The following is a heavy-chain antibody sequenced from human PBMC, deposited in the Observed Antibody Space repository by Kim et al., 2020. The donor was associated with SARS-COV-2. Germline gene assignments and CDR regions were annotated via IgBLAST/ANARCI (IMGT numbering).Heavy chain of an antibody. CDR2: ISYDGSNK. V-gene: IGHV3-30*04. J-gene: IGHJ5*02. CDR1: GFTFSSYA. CDR3: ARDPGIAAAGISYWFDP. Sequence: GGSLRLSCAASGFTFSSYAMHWVRQAPGKGLEWVAVISYDGSNKYYADSVKGRFTISRDNSKNTLYLQMNSLRAEDTAVYYCARDPGIAAAGISYWFDPWGQGTLVTVSS. D-gene: IGHD6-13*01.